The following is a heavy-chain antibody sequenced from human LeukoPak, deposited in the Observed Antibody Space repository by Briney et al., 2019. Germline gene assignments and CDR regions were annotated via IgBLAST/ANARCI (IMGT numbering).Heavy chain of an antibody. CDR2: IYYSGST. J-gene: IGHJ4*02. CDR3: ARSGTGYLRYYFDY. CDR1: GGSISSSSYY. Sequence: SETLSLTCTVSGGSISSSSYYWGWIRQPPGKGLEWIGTIYYSGSTYYNPSLKSRVTISVDTSKNQFSLKLRSVTAADTAVYYCARSGTGYLRYYFDYWGQGTLVTVSS. V-gene: IGHV4-39*01. D-gene: IGHD3/OR15-3a*01.